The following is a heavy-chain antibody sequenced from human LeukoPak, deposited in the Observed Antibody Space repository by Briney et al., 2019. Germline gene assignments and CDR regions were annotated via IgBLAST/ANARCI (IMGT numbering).Heavy chain of an antibody. V-gene: IGHV1-69*05. CDR1: GGTFSSYA. CDR3: ARDCGGDCPNWFDP. D-gene: IGHD2-21*02. J-gene: IGHJ5*02. CDR2: IIPIFGPA. Sequence: GASVKVSCKASGGTFSSYAIRWVRQAPAQGLEWMGGIIPIFGPAHYAQKFQGRVTITTDESTSTAYMELSSLRSEDTAVYYCARDCGGDCPNWFDPWGQGTLVTVSS.